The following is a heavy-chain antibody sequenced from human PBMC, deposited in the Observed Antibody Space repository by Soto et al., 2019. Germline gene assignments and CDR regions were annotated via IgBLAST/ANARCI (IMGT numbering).Heavy chain of an antibody. Sequence: ASVKVSCKASGYTFTSYYMHWVRQAPGQGLEWMGILNPNSGATTYAQKFQGRVTMTRDTSTSTVYMELSSLRSEDTAVYYCARGEWDSNGYYYFDYWGHGTLVTVSS. D-gene: IGHD3-22*01. CDR1: GYTFTSYY. CDR2: LNPNSGAT. CDR3: ARGEWDSNGYYYFDY. V-gene: IGHV1-46*03. J-gene: IGHJ4*01.